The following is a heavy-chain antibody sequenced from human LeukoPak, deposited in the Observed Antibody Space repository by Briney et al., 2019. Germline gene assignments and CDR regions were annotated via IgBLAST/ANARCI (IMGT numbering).Heavy chain of an antibody. CDR1: GGSISSHY. D-gene: IGHD3-9*01. CDR3: ARDDILTSFGY. V-gene: IGHV4-4*07. J-gene: IGHJ4*02. Sequence: SETLSLTCTVSGGSISSHYWSWIRQSAGRGLEWIGRIYIAGNTNYNPSLKSRVTMSIDTSKNQISLKLTSVIAADTAVYYCARDDILTSFGYWGQGTLVTVSS. CDR2: IYIAGNT.